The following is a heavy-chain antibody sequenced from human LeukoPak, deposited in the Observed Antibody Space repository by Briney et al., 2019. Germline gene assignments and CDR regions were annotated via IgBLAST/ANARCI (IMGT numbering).Heavy chain of an antibody. J-gene: IGHJ4*02. D-gene: IGHD5-18*01. V-gene: IGHV4-31*03. CDR2: IHRGGSI. Sequence: TLSLTCTVSGGFISGSGHYWTWTRQHPGEGLEWLGFIHRGGSIYYNPALSGRLIISADTSKNQMSLKLSSVTAADTAVYYCSTGGDTAKGGDSWGQGTLVTVSS. CDR3: STGGDTAKGGDS. CDR1: GGFISGSGHY.